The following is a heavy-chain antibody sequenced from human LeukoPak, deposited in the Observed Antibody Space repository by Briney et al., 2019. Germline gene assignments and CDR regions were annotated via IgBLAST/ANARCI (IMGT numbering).Heavy chain of an antibody. CDR1: GFTFSSYG. V-gene: IGHV3-30*02. J-gene: IGHJ4*02. CDR3: AKDSSVFHYDSRNFDY. D-gene: IGHD3-22*01. CDR2: IRYDGSNK. Sequence: QAGGSLRLSCAASGFTFSSYGMHWVRQAPGKGLEWVAFIRYDGSNKYYADSVKGRFTISRDNSKNTLYLQMNSLRAEDTAVFYCAKDSSVFHYDSRNFDYWGQGTLVTVSS.